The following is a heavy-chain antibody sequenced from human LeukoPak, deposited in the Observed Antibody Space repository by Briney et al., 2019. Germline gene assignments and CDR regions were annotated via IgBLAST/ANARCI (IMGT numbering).Heavy chain of an antibody. D-gene: IGHD7-27*01. CDR1: GGSISSYY. CDR3: ASSPSQTGDDAFDI. J-gene: IGHJ3*02. CDR2: IYYSGST. V-gene: IGHV4-59*01. Sequence: PSETLSLTCTVSGGSISSYYWSWIRQPPGKGLEWIGYIYYSGSTNYNPSLKGRVTISVDTSKNQFSLKLSSVTAADTAVYYCASSPSQTGDDAFDIWGQGTMVTVSS.